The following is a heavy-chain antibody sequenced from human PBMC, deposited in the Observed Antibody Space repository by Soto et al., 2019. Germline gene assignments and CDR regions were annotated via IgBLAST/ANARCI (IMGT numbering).Heavy chain of an antibody. CDR3: ARDCSSSSCSVWAY. CDR2: ITASGEKL. D-gene: IGHD2-2*01. Sequence: PGGPWRSPFAAPGSTLSSYALTWVGQAPGKGLEWVSGITASGEKLYYADSVKGRFTVSRDNSKNTLYLQMHSLRADDTAVYYCARDCSSSSCSVWAYWGQGTLVTVSS. CDR1: GSTLSSYA. J-gene: IGHJ4*02. V-gene: IGHV3-23*01.